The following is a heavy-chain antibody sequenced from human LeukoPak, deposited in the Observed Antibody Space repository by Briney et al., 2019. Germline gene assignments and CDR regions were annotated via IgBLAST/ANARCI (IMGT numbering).Heavy chain of an antibody. CDR1: GGSFSGYY. CDR3: ARGTGTSYDSSRDAFDI. Sequence: PSETLSPTCAVYGGSFSGYYWSWIRQPPGKGLEWIGEINHSGSTNYNPSLKSRVTISVDTSKNQFSLKLSSVTAADTAVYYCARGTGTSYDSSRDAFDIWGQGTMVTVSS. V-gene: IGHV4-34*01. CDR2: INHSGST. D-gene: IGHD3-22*01. J-gene: IGHJ3*02.